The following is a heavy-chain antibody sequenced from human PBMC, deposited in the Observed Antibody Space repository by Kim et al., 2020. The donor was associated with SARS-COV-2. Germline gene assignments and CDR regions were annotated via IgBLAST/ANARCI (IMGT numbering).Heavy chain of an antibody. CDR2: INHSGST. CDR1: GGSFSGYY. D-gene: IGHD3-10*01. CDR3: ARVARGFRVWGMDV. V-gene: IGHV4-34*01. J-gene: IGHJ6*02. Sequence: SETLSLTCAVYGGSFSGYYWSWIRQPPGKGLEWIGEINHSGSTNYNPSLKSRVTISVDTSKNQFSLKLSSVTAADTAVYYCARVARGFRVWGMDVWGQGTTVTVSS.